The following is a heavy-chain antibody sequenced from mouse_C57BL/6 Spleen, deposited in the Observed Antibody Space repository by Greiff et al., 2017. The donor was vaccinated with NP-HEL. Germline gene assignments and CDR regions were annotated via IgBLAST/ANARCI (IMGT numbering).Heavy chain of an antibody. D-gene: IGHD2-4*01. Sequence: VQLQQPGAELVRPGSSVKLSCKASGYTFTSYWMDWVKQRPGQGLEWIGNIYPSDSETHYNQKFKDKATLTVDKSSSTAYMQLSSLTSEDSAVYYCARRGGYDYDGFAYWGQGTLVTVSA. CDR3: ARRGGYDYDGFAY. J-gene: IGHJ3*01. CDR1: GYTFTSYW. V-gene: IGHV1-61*01. CDR2: IYPSDSET.